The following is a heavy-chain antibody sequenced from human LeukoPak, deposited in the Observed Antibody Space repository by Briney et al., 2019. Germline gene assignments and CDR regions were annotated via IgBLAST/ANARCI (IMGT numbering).Heavy chain of an antibody. J-gene: IGHJ4*02. CDR1: GFTFSSYS. D-gene: IGHD3-9*01. CDR3: ARELEYYDILTGYYPYYFDY. CDR2: ISSSSSYI. V-gene: IGHV3-21*01. Sequence: GGSLRLSCAASGFTFSSYSMNWVRQAPGKGLEWVSSISSSSSYIYYADSVKGRFTISRDNAKNSLYLQMNSLRAEDTAVYYCARELEYYDILTGYYPYYFDYWGQGTLVTVSS.